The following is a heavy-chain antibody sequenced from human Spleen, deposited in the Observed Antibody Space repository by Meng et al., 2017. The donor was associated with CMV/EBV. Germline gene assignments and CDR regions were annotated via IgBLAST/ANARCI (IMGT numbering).Heavy chain of an antibody. D-gene: IGHD1-14*01. V-gene: IGHV4-38-2*02. CDR1: GYSISSGYY. CDR2: IYHSGST. Sequence: GSLRLSCTVSGYSISSGYYWGWIRQPPGKGLEWIGSIYHSGSTYYNPSLKSRVTISVDTSKNQFSLKLSSVTDADTAVYYCARYPDWDYYYGMDVWGQGTTVTVSS. CDR3: ARYPDWDYYYGMDV. J-gene: IGHJ6*02.